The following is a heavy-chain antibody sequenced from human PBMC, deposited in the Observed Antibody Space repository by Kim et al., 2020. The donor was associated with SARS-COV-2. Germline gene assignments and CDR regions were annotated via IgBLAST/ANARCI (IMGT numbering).Heavy chain of an antibody. CDR2: VSFDKSNR. CDR1: GFTFSNFA. V-gene: IGHV3-30*04. D-gene: IGHD4-17*01. CDR3: ARDRNGDYVGYYGMDV. J-gene: IGHJ6*01. Sequence: GGSLRLSCAASGFTFSNFAMHWVRQPPCKGLEWVSVVSFDKSNRYYADSVKGRFTVSRDNSENTLFLQMNSLRTDDTSVYYCARDRNGDYVGYYGMDVWGHGQTVTVSS.